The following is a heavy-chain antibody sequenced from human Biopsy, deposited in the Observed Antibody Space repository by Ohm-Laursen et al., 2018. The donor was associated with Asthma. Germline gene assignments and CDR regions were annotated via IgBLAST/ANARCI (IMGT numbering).Heavy chain of an antibody. J-gene: IGHJ4*02. CDR3: ARKAGSCISRTCYSLDF. CDR1: GGTFNTYV. V-gene: IGHV1-69*01. CDR2: INSVFGTT. Sequence: SSVKVSCRSLGGTFNTYVIGWVRQAPGRGLGWMGWINSVFGTTSYPQKFQDRVTITADDSTSTVYMELSSLRSEDTAVYYCARKAGSCISRTCYSLDFWGQGTLVTVSS. D-gene: IGHD2-2*01.